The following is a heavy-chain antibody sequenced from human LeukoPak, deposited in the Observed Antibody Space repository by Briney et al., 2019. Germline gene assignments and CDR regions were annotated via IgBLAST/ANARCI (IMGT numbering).Heavy chain of an antibody. V-gene: IGHV5-51*01. Sequence: LGESLKISCKGSGYSFTSYWIGWVRQMPGKGLEWMGIIYPGDSDTRYSPSFQGQVTISADKSISTAYLQWSSLRASDTAVYYCATDLYDFWSGYHWGQGTLVTVSS. CDR2: IYPGDSDT. D-gene: IGHD3-3*01. CDR1: GYSFTSYW. CDR3: ATDLYDFWSGYH. J-gene: IGHJ4*02.